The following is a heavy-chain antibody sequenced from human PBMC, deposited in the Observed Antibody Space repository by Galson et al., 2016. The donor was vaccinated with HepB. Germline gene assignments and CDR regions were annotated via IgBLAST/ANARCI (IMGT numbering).Heavy chain of an antibody. V-gene: IGHV3-30*18. D-gene: IGHD3-3*01. CDR1: GFTFSAYG. J-gene: IGHJ6*02. CDR3: AKGLGSLEWLIYGMDV. Sequence: SLRLSCAASGFTFSAYGMHWVRQAPGMGLEWLAIISYDGSVKYSADSVKGRFTISRDNAKNTVYLQMSSLRPEDTAVYYCAKGLGSLEWLIYGMDVWGPGTTVTVSS. CDR2: ISYDGSVK.